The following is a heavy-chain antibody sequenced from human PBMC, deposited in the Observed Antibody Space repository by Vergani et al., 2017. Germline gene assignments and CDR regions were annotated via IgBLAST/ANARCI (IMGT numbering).Heavy chain of an antibody. V-gene: IGHV4-59*01. Sequence: QVQLQESGPGLVKPSETLSLTCTVSGGSISSYYWSWIRQPPGKGLEWIGYIYYSGSTNYNPSLKSRVTISVDTSKNQFSLKLGSVTAADTAVYYCARGDSSEDPRYYYYYMDVWGKGTTVTVSS. CDR2: IYYSGST. D-gene: IGHD6-25*01. CDR3: ARGDSSEDPRYYYYYMDV. CDR1: GGSISSYY. J-gene: IGHJ6*03.